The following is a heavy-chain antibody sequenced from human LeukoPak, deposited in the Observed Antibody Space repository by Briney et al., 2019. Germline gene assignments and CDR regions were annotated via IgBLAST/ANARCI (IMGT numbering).Heavy chain of an antibody. V-gene: IGHV4-59*01. CDR2: IYYSGST. D-gene: IGHD6-19*01. J-gene: IGHJ5*02. CDR3: ARDRGSSGWYGRFDP. Sequence: SETLSLTCAVYGGSFSGYYWSWIRQPPGKGLEWIGYIYYSGSTNYNPSLKSRVTISVDTSKNQFSLKLSSVTAADTAVYYCARDRGSSGWYGRFDPWGQGTLVTVSS. CDR1: GGSFSGYY.